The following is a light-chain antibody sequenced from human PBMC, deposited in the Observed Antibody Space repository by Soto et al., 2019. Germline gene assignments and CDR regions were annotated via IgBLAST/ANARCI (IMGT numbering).Light chain of an antibody. CDR2: GAS. CDR3: QQRSNWPPT. Sequence: IVLTQSPGTLSLSPGERATLSCRASQGVSSSYLGCYQQKPGQAPRLLIYGASNRATGIPARFSGSGSGTDFTLTISSLEPEDFAVYYCQQRSNWPPTFGGGTKVDIK. V-gene: IGKV3D-20*02. J-gene: IGKJ4*01. CDR1: QGVSSSY.